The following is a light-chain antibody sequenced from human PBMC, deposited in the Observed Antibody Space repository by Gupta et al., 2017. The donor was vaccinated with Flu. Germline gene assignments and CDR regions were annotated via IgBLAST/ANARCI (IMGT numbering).Light chain of an antibody. V-gene: IGLV3-25*02. J-gene: IGLJ1*01. CDR3: QSADSTGSSYV. CDR2: KDN. Sequence: SYELPQPPSVSVSPGHTARIPCSGDALPNQYAYWYQQRPGQAPVLVMSKDNERPPGIPERFSGSSSGTTVTLTISGVQAEDEADYYCQSADSTGSSYVFGTGTRVTVL. CDR1: ALPNQY.